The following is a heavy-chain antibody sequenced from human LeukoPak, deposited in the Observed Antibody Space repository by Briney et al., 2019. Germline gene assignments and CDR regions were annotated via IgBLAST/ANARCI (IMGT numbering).Heavy chain of an antibody. J-gene: IGHJ6*03. D-gene: IGHD1-7*01. CDR3: ARRWNYGRNYYIDV. CDR2: VNDSGRI. CDR1: GFTFSTHG. V-gene: IGHV4-34*01. Sequence: GSLRLSCAASGFTFSTHGMNWIRQPPGKGLEWIGEVNDSGRINYNPSLMSRVTVSVDTSKNQFSLRLTSVTATDTAVYYCARRWNYGRNYYIDVWGNGATVSVSS.